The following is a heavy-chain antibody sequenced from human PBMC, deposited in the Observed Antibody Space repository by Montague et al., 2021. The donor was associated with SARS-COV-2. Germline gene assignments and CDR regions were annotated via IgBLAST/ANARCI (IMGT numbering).Heavy chain of an antibody. Sequence: SETLSLTCAVYGGSFSGYYWTWIRQSPGKGLEWIVSLHYSGNGYYGSSLKSRVNMFADMSNNQFSLSLRSVTATDTAVYYCVRHVLVESSVNWFDSWGRGTLVTVSS. CDR1: GGSFSGYY. J-gene: IGHJ5*01. D-gene: IGHD1-1*01. CDR2: LHYSGNG. V-gene: IGHV4-34*01. CDR3: VRHVLVESSVNWFDS.